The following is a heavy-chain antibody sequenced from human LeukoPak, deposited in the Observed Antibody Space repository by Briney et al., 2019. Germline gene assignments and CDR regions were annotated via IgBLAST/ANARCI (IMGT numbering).Heavy chain of an antibody. V-gene: IGHV4-59*10. CDR3: ARSLTIFGVVNHFDY. Sequence: SSETLSLTCAVYGGSFSGYYWGWIRQPAGKGLEWIGRIYTSGSTNYNPSLKSRVTMSVDTSKNQFSLKLSSVTAADTAVYYCARSLTIFGVVNHFDYWGQGTLVTVSS. D-gene: IGHD3-3*01. CDR2: IYTSGST. J-gene: IGHJ4*02. CDR1: GGSFSGYY.